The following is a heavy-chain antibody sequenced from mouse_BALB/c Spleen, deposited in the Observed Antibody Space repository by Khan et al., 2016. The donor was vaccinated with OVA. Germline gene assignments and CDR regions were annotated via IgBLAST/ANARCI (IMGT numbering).Heavy chain of an antibody. J-gene: IGHJ2*01. CDR3: TRDRNYYGSSFYFDY. CDR2: ITSGGSYT. D-gene: IGHD1-1*01. V-gene: IGHV5-6-4*01. CDR1: GFAFSSYS. Sequence: EVELVESGGGLLKPGGSLKLSCAASGFAFSSYSMSWVRQTPEKRLEWVATITSGGSYTYYPDSVKGRFTISRDNTKNTLYLQMSSLKSEDTAMYYGTRDRNYYGSSFYFDYWGQGTTLTVSS.